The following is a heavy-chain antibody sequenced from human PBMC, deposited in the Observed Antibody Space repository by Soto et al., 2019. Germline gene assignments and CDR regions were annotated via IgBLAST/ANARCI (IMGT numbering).Heavy chain of an antibody. CDR3: ARRLDCSSTSCPASNWFDP. CDR2: IIPILGIA. V-gene: IGHV1-69*02. D-gene: IGHD2-2*01. J-gene: IGHJ5*02. Sequence: GASVKVSCKASGGTFSSYTISWVRQAPGQGLEWMGRIIPILGIANYAQKFQGRVTITADKSTSTAYMELSSLRSEDTAVYYCARRLDCSSTSCPASNWFDPWGQGTLVTVSS. CDR1: GGTFSSYT.